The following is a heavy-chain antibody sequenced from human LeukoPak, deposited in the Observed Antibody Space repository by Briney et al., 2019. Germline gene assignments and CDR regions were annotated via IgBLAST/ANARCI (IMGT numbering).Heavy chain of an antibody. CDR3: AREYCSSTSCYPMDY. CDR2: ISSSGSTI. D-gene: IGHD2-2*01. CDR1: GFTFSSYE. Sequence: GGSLTLSCAASGFTFSSYEMNWVRQAPGKGLEWVSYISSSGSTIYYADSVKGRFTISRDNAKNSLYLQMNRLRAEDTAVYYCAREYCSSTSCYPMDYWGQGTLVTVSS. J-gene: IGHJ4*02. V-gene: IGHV3-48*03.